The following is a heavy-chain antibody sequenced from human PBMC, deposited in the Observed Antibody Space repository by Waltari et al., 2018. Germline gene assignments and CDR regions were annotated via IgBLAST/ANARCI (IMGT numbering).Heavy chain of an antibody. J-gene: IGHJ2*01. CDR1: GFTFSSNA. V-gene: IGHV3-30-3*01. CDR2: ISYDGSNK. D-gene: IGHD4-17*01. Sequence: QVQLVESGGGGVQPGRSLRLTCAASGFTFSSNAMHWARQAPGKGLVWVAVISYDGSNKYYADSVKGRFTISRENSKNTLYLQMNSLRAEDTAVYYCASENGDYVGWYFDLWGRGTLVTVSS. CDR3: ASENGDYVGWYFDL.